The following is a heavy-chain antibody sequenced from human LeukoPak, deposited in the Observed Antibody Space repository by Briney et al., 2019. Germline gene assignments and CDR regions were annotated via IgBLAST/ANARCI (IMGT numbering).Heavy chain of an antibody. J-gene: IGHJ4*02. CDR3: ARGGSGWYPGGYYFDY. D-gene: IGHD6-19*01. CDR2: IYYSGST. Sequence: MPSETLSLTCTVSGGSISSYYWSWIRQPPGKGLEWIGYIYYSGSTNYNPSLKSRVTISVDTSKNQFSLKLSSVTAADTAVYYCARGGSGWYPGGYYFDYWGQGTLVTVSS. V-gene: IGHV4-59*01. CDR1: GGSISSYY.